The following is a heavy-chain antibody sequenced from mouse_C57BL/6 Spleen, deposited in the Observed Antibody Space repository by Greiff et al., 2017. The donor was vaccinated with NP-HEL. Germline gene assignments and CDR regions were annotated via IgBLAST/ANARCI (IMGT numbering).Heavy chain of an antibody. V-gene: IGHV1-15*01. CDR3: TRPPPATTGYFDY. CDR2: IDPETGGT. J-gene: IGHJ2*01. Sequence: VKLVESGAELVRPGASVTLSCKASGYTFTDYEMHWVKQTPVHGLEWIGAIDPETGGTAYNQKFKGKAILTADKSSSTAYMELRSLTSEDSAVYYCTRPPPATTGYFDYWGQGTTLTVSS. CDR1: GYTFTDYE. D-gene: IGHD2-12*01.